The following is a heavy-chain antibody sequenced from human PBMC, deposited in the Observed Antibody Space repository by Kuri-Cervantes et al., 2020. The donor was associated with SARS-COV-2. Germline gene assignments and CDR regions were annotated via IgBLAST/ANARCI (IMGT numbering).Heavy chain of an antibody. D-gene: IGHD4-17*01. Sequence: SETLSLTCTVSGGSISSYYWSWIRQPPGKGLEWIGYIYFTGSTYYNPSLKSRLTISLDTSKNQFSLKLSSVSAADTAVYYCARDLHGDYYLDYWGQGTLVTVSS. CDR3: ARDLHGDYYLDY. J-gene: IGHJ4*02. CDR2: IYFTGST. CDR1: GGSISSYY. V-gene: IGHV4-59*12.